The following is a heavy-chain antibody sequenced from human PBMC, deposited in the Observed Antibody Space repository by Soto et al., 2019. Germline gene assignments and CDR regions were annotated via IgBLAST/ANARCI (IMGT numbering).Heavy chain of an antibody. CDR2: MYYNGVT. D-gene: IGHD3-3*01. Sequence: QVQLQESGPGLVKPSETLSLTCTVSGGSISGSYWGWIRQTPGKGLEWIGYMYYNGVTNYRPSLGSRVTISVDTSKNQFSLKVSSVTAADTAVYYCARDRSAPLGPEWYYFYGLDVWGQGTTVTVSS. CDR1: GGSISGSY. CDR3: ARDRSAPLGPEWYYFYGLDV. J-gene: IGHJ6*02. V-gene: IGHV4-59*01.